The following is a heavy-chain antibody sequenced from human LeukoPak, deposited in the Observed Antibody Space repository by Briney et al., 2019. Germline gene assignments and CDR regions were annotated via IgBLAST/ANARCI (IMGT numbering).Heavy chain of an antibody. D-gene: IGHD5-18*01. V-gene: IGHV4-31*03. CDR3: ARNLLDTAMVHYWYFDL. CDR2: IYYNRSI. CDR1: GASISSGTYY. J-gene: IGHJ2*01. Sequence: SETLSLTCTVSGASISSGTYYWSWIRQHPGKGLEWIGYIYYNRSIYYNPSLKSRVTISVDTSKNQFSLKLSSVTAADTAVYYCARNLLDTAMVHYWYFDLWGRGTLVTVSS.